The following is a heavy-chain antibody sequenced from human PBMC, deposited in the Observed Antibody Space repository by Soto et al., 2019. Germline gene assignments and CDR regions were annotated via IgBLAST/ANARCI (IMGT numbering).Heavy chain of an antibody. D-gene: IGHD3-22*01. CDR2: ISGSGGST. V-gene: IGHV3-23*01. CDR1: GFTFSSYA. CDR3: AKGGQYYYDSRDYYFDY. Sequence: GGSLRLSCAASGFTFSSYAMSWVRQAPGKGLEWVSAISGSGGSTYYADSVKGRFTISRDNSKNTLYLQMNSLRAEDTAVYYCAKGGQYYYDSRDYYFDYWGQGTLVTVSS. J-gene: IGHJ4*02.